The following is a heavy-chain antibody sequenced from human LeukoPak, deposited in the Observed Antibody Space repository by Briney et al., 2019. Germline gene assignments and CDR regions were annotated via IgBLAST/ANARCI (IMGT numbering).Heavy chain of an antibody. J-gene: IGHJ4*02. CDR1: GGSFSGYY. CDR2: INHSGST. Sequence: SETLSLTCAVYGGSFSGYYWSWIRQPPGKGLEWIGEINHSGSTNYNPSLKSRVTISVDTSKNQFSLKLSSVTAADTAVYYCAKDQQWELPSLFDYWGQGTLVTVSS. V-gene: IGHV4-34*01. CDR3: AKDQQWELPSLFDY. D-gene: IGHD1-26*01.